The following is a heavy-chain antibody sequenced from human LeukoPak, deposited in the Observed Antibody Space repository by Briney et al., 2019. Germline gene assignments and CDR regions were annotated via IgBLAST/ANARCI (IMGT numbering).Heavy chain of an antibody. Sequence: GGSLRLSCAVSGFSVNAHYMSWVRQAPGKGLECVSFLYTGGDTYYADSVKGRFTISRDNSKNTLYLQMNGLRAEDTAVYYCARGPGSRGIFDYWGQGTLVTVSS. CDR1: GFSVNAHY. CDR2: LYTGGDT. V-gene: IGHV3-53*01. J-gene: IGHJ4*02. D-gene: IGHD3-10*01. CDR3: ARGPGSRGIFDY.